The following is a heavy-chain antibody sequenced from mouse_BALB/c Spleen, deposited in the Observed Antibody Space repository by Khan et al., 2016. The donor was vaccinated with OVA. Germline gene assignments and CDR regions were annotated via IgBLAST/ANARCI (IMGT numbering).Heavy chain of an antibody. CDR1: GFSFNDYM. V-gene: IGHV1-39*01. CDR2: INPYYGST. CDR3: ARSGWLQGLFGY. D-gene: IGHD2-2*01. J-gene: IGHJ3*01. Sequence: VQLKESGPELVKPGASVKISCKTSGFSFNDYMMLWVKQSHGKSLEWIGSINPYYGSTTYNLKFKDKATLTVDKSSNTAYMQLNSLTSEDSAVYYCARSGWLQGLFGYWGQGTLVTVSA.